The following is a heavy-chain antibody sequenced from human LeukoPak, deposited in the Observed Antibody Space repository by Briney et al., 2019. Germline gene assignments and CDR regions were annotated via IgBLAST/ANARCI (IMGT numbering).Heavy chain of an antibody. J-gene: IGHJ4*02. D-gene: IGHD2-2*01. CDR1: GGSFSGYY. CDR3: ARGRCSITSCYDAGDY. CDR2: IIHSVRT. V-gene: IGHV4-34*01. Sequence: SETLSLTCAVYGGSFSGYYWSSIRQPPGKWLESIGVIIHSVRTNYNPSLKSGVPLSVEMSKNQFFLKLTSVTAADTAVISCARGRCSITSCYDAGDYWGQETLVTVSS.